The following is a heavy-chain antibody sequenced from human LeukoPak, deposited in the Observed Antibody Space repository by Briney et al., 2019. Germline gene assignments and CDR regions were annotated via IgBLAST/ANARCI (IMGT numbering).Heavy chain of an antibody. CDR2: ISSSGSTI. V-gene: IGHV3-48*03. CDR3: ARHEFAMVTQCDAFDI. J-gene: IGHJ3*02. Sequence: PGGSLRLSCAASGFTFSSYEMNWVRQAPGKGLEWVSYISSSGSTIYYADSVKGRFTISRDNAKNSLYLQMNSLRAEDTAVYYCARHEFAMVTQCDAFDIWGQGTMVTVSS. CDR1: GFTFSSYE. D-gene: IGHD5-18*01.